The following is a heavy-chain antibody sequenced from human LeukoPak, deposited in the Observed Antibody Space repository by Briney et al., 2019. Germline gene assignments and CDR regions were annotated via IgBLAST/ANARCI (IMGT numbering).Heavy chain of an antibody. Sequence: SETLSLTCAVYGGSFSGYYWSWIRQPPGKGLEWNGEINHSGSTNYNPSLKSRVTISVDTSKNQFSLKLSSVTAADTAVYYCARASYGGNSAADYWGQGTLVTVSS. CDR2: INHSGST. CDR3: ARASYGGNSAADY. CDR1: GGSFSGYY. J-gene: IGHJ4*02. D-gene: IGHD4-23*01. V-gene: IGHV4-34*01.